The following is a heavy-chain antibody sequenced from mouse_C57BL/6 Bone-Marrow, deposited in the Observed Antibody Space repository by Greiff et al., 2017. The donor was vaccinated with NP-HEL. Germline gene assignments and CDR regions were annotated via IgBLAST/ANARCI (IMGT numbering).Heavy chain of an antibody. CDR2: SRNKANDYTT. CDR3: ARALFPPYFDV. J-gene: IGHJ1*03. V-gene: IGHV7-1*01. Sequence: EVKLMESGGGLVQSGRSLRLSCATSGFTFSDFYMEWVRQAPGKGLEWIAASRNKANDYTTEYSASVKGRFIVSRDTSQSILYLQMNALRAEDTAIYYCARALFPPYFDVWGTGTTVTVSS. CDR1: GFTFSDFY.